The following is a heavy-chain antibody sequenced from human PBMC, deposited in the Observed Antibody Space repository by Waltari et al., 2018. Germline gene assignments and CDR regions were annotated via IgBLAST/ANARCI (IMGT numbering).Heavy chain of an antibody. Sequence: QVQLQESGPGLVKPSQTLSLTCTVSGGSISRGSYYRSWIRKPAGKGLEWIGRIYTSGSTNYNPSLKSRVTISVDTSKNQFSLKLSSVTAADTAVYYCARGENCSGGSCYDDAFDIWGQGTVVTVSS. CDR1: GGSISRGSYY. CDR3: ARGENCSGGSCYDDAFDI. J-gene: IGHJ3*02. D-gene: IGHD2-15*01. CDR2: IYTSGST. V-gene: IGHV4-61*02.